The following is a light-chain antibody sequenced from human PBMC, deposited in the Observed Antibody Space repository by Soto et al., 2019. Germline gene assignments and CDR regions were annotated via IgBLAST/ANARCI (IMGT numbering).Light chain of an antibody. V-gene: IGKV3-11*01. Sequence: IVLTQSPATLSLSPGERATLSCRASQSVSNYLAWYQQRPGQAPRLLIYDASNRATGIPARFSGSGSGTDFTLTISSLEPEDFAVYYCQQRSNWPRFTFGQGTKLDIK. CDR2: DAS. CDR1: QSVSNY. CDR3: QQRSNWPRFT. J-gene: IGKJ2*01.